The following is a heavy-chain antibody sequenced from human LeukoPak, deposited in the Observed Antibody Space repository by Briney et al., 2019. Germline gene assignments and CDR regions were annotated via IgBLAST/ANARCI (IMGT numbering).Heavy chain of an antibody. CDR2: INHSGST. V-gene: IGHV4-34*01. J-gene: IGHJ6*03. CDR1: GGSFSGYY. D-gene: IGHD2-2*01. Sequence: PSETLSLTCAVYGGSFSGYYWSWIRQPPGKGLEWIGEINHSGSTNYNPSLKSRVTISVDTSKNQFSLKLSSVTAAGTAVYYCARERCSSTSCSYYYYYMDVWGKGTTVTVSS. CDR3: ARERCSSTSCSYYYYYMDV.